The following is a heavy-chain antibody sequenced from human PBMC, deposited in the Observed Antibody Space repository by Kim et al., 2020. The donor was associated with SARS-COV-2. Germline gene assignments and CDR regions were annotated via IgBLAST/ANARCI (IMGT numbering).Heavy chain of an antibody. CDR2: ST. CDR3: ARATNLEVDY. V-gene: IGHV3-53*01. D-gene: IGHD1-1*01. J-gene: IGHJ4*02. Sequence: STYDADSVKGRFTISRDNSKNTLYLQMNSLRAEDTAVYYCARATNLEVDYWGQGTLVTVSS.